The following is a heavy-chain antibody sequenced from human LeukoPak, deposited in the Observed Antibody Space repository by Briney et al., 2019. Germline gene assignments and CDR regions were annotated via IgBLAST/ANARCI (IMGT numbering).Heavy chain of an antibody. CDR2: IYYSGST. CDR3: ARALYGDYYFDY. V-gene: IGHV4-59*01. CDR1: GGSISSYY. Sequence: SETLSLTCTVSGGSISSYYWSWIRQPPGKGLEWIGRIYYSGSTNYNPSLKSRVTISVDTSKNQFSLKLSSVTAADTAVYYCARALYGDYYFDYWGQGTLVTVSS. J-gene: IGHJ4*02. D-gene: IGHD4-17*01.